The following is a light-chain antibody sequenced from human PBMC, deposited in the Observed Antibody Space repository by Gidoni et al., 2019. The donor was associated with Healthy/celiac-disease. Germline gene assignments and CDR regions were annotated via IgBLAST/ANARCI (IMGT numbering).Light chain of an antibody. J-gene: IGLJ2*01. CDR2: QDS. Sequence: SYELTQPPSVSVSPGQTASITCSGDNLGDKYACWYQQKPGQSPVLVIYQDSKRHSGIPERFSGANSGNTATLTISGTQAMDEADYYCQAWDSSTGVFGGGTKLTVL. CDR3: QAWDSSTGV. CDR1: NLGDKY. V-gene: IGLV3-1*01.